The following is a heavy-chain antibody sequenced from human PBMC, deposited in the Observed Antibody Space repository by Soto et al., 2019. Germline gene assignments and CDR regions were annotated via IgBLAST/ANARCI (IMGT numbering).Heavy chain of an antibody. CDR3: AKAVGREWLLSYYFDY. V-gene: IGHV3-9*01. Sequence: GGSLRLSCAASGFTFDYYAMHWVRQAPGKGLEWVSGISWNSGSIGYADSVKGRFTISRDNAKNSLYLQMNSLRAEDTALYYCAKAVGREWLLSYYFDYWGQGTLVTVSS. CDR2: ISWNSGSI. D-gene: IGHD3-3*01. J-gene: IGHJ4*02. CDR1: GFTFDYYA.